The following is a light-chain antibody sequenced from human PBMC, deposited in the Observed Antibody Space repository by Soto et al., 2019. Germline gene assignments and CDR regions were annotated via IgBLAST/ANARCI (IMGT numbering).Light chain of an antibody. Sequence: QSVLTQPPSVSEAPRQRVTISCSGSSSNTGNNAVSWYQHLPGEAPRLLIFYDDLLPSGVSDRFSASKSGTSASLAISGLQSEDEGDYYCAAWDDSLNGPVFGGGTKLTVL. CDR1: SSNTGNNA. CDR2: YDD. J-gene: IGLJ3*02. V-gene: IGLV1-36*01. CDR3: AAWDDSLNGPV.